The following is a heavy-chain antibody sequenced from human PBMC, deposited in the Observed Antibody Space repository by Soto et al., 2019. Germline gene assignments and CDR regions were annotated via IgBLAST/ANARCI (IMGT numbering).Heavy chain of an antibody. CDR1: GGTFSSYA. Sequence: QVQLVQSGAEVKKPGSSVKVSCKASGGTFSSYAISWVRQATGQGLEWMGGIIPIFGTANYAQKFQGRVTITADESTSTAHMELSSLRSEDTAVYDCTRLEVVGRRWYFDLWGRGTLVTVSS. D-gene: IGHD6-19*01. V-gene: IGHV1-69*01. J-gene: IGHJ2*01. CDR3: TRLEVVGRRWYFDL. CDR2: IIPIFGTA.